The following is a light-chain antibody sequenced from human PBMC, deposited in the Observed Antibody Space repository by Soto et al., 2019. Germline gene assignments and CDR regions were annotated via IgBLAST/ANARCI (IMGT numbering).Light chain of an antibody. CDR3: KHYEISPTA. Sequence: SKSPSTLSGSEGDKGTITSRASQPFSSWLAGYQQKPGKAATLLIYKASTLKSGGPSRCSGGGSGTDFTLTISSLQPDDFVTYYNKHYEISPTAFDQGTKVDI. V-gene: IGKV1-5*03. J-gene: IGKJ1*01. CDR2: KAS. CDR1: QPFSSW.